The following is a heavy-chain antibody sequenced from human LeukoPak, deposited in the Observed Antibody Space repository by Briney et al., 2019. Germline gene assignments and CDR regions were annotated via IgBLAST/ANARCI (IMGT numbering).Heavy chain of an antibody. Sequence: EASVKVSCKVSGYNLNELSMHWVRQAPGKGLEWMGGFDPEDGETIYAQKFQGRVTMTEDTSTDTAYMELSSLKSEDTAVYYCATFWAPVTSLNRFDPWGQGTLVTVSS. CDR1: GYNLNELS. J-gene: IGHJ5*02. V-gene: IGHV1-24*01. D-gene: IGHD4-17*01. CDR2: FDPEDGET. CDR3: ATFWAPVTSLNRFDP.